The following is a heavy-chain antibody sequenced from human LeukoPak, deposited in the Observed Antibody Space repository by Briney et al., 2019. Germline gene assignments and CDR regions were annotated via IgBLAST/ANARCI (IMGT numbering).Heavy chain of an antibody. CDR2: ISYDGSNK. J-gene: IGHJ4*02. CDR1: GFTFSSYA. D-gene: IGHD3-22*01. Sequence: GGSLRLSCAASGFTFSSYAMHWVRQAPGKGLEWVAVISYDGSNKYYADSVKGRFTISRDNSKNTLHLQMNSLRAEDTAVYYCARDPTLYYYDSSGYNDYWGQGTLVTVSS. CDR3: ARDPTLYYYDSSGYNDY. V-gene: IGHV3-30-3*01.